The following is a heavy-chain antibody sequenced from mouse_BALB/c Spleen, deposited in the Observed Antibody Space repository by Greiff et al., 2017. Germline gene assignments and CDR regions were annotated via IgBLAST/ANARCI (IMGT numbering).Heavy chain of an antibody. CDR2: IWRGGST. CDR3: AQYGSSYNYYAMDY. J-gene: IGHJ4*01. V-gene: IGHV2-5-1*01. CDR1: GFSLTSYG. D-gene: IGHD1-1*01. Sequence: VQLVESGPSLVQPSQSLSITCTVSGFSLTSYGVHWVRQSPGKGLEWLGVIWRGGSTDYNAAFMSRLSITKDNSKSQVFFKMNSLQADDTAIYYCAQYGSSYNYYAMDYWGQGTSVTVSS.